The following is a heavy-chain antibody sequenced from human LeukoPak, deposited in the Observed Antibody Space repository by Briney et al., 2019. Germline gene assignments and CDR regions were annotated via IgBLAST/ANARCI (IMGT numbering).Heavy chain of an antibody. CDR1: GYTFTGYY. D-gene: IGHD3-10*01. Sequence: ASVKVSCKASGYTFTGYYMHWVRQAPGQGLEWMGWMNPNSGNTGYAQNFQGRVTMTRDPSISTAYMELSSLRSEDTAVYYCARESGFYGSGSRYWGQGTLVIVSS. CDR3: ARESGFYGSGSRY. V-gene: IGHV1-8*02. CDR2: MNPNSGNT. J-gene: IGHJ4*02.